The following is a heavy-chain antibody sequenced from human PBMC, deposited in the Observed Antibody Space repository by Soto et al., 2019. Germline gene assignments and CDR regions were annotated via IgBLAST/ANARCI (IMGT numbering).Heavy chain of an antibody. Sequence: QVQLVQSGAEVKKPGASVKVSCKASGYTFTGYYMHWVRQAPGQGLEWMGWINPNSGGTNYAQKCQGRVTMTRDTSISTSYMELSRLRSDDTAVYYCARELVVDVWSGYYLGWDYYYYGMDVWGQGTTVTVSS. V-gene: IGHV1-2*02. CDR3: ARELVVDVWSGYYLGWDYYYYGMDV. CDR1: GYTFTGYY. J-gene: IGHJ6*02. D-gene: IGHD3-3*01. CDR2: INPNSGGT.